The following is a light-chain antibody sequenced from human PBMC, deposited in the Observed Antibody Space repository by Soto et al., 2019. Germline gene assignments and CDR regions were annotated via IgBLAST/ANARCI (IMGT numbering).Light chain of an antibody. CDR3: QSYDSSLNGSKV. V-gene: IGLV1-40*01. J-gene: IGLJ1*01. CDR1: ISNIGAGFD. Sequence: QSVLTQPPSVSGAPGQRVTISCTGSISNIGAGFDVHWYQQLPGTAPKLLIYGNSNRPSGVPDRFSGSRSGTSASLAITGLQAEDEADYYCQSYDSSLNGSKVFGSGTKVTV. CDR2: GNS.